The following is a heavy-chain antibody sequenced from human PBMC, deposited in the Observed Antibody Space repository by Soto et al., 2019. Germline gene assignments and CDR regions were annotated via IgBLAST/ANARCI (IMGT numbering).Heavy chain of an antibody. CDR3: ATGSNYEGYYYYGMDV. CDR1: GYSFTSYW. Sequence: PGESLKISCKGSGYSFTSYWIGWARQMPGKGLEWMGRIDPSDSYTNYSPSFQGHVTISADKSISTAYLQWSSLKASDTAMYYCATGSNYEGYYYYGMDVWGQGTTVTVSS. J-gene: IGHJ6*02. D-gene: IGHD4-4*01. V-gene: IGHV5-10-1*01. CDR2: IDPSDSYT.